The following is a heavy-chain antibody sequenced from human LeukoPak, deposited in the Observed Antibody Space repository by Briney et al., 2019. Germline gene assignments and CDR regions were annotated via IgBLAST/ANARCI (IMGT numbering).Heavy chain of an antibody. Sequence: GASVKVSCKASGGTFSSYAISWVQQAPGQGLEWMGGIIPIFGTANYAQKFQGRVTITADESTSTAYMELSSLRSEDTAVYYCARAAEGTGAWPFDYWGQGTLVTVSS. D-gene: IGHD3/OR15-3a*01. CDR2: IIPIFGTA. CDR1: GGTFSSYA. CDR3: ARAAEGTGAWPFDY. V-gene: IGHV1-69*13. J-gene: IGHJ4*02.